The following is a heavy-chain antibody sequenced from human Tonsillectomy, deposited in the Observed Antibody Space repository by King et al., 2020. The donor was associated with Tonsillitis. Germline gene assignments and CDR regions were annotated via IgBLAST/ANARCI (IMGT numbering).Heavy chain of an antibody. D-gene: IGHD2-21*01. CDR2: MYTSGSA. CDR1: GGSINSGSYS. V-gene: IGHV4-61*02. Sequence: QLQESGPGLVKPSQTLSLTCTVSGGSINSGSYSWGWIRQPAGRGLEWIGRMYTSGSANYNPSLKNRATLSVDTSKNQFSLKLSSVTAADTVIYYCASRASTDYWGQGVLVTVSS. CDR3: ASRASTDY. J-gene: IGHJ4*02.